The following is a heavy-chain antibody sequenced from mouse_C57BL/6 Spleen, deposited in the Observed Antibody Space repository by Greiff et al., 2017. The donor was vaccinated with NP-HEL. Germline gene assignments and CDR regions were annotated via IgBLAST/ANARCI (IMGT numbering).Heavy chain of an antibody. CDR3: ARDDYSNLSWFAY. CDR2: IHPNSGST. CDR1: GYTFTSYW. D-gene: IGHD2-5*01. Sequence: VQLQQPGAELVKPGASVKLSCKASGYTFTSYWMHWVKQRPGQGLEWIGMIHPNSGSTNYNEKFKSKATLTVDKSSSTAYMQLSSLTSEDSAVYYCARDDYSNLSWFAYWGQGTLVTVSA. J-gene: IGHJ3*01. V-gene: IGHV1-64*01.